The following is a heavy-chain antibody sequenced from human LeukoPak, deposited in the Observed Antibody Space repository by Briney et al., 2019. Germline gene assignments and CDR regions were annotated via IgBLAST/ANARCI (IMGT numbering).Heavy chain of an antibody. CDR1: GYTFTSYG. CDR3: ARVSVLRFLEWLGAFDI. V-gene: IGHV1-18*01. J-gene: IGHJ3*02. CDR2: ISAYNGNT. Sequence: EASVKVSCKASGYTFTSYGISWVRQAPGQGLEWMGWISAYNGNTNYAQKLQGRVTMTTDTSTSTAYMELRSLRSDDTAVYYCARVSVLRFLEWLGAFDIRGQGTMVTVSS. D-gene: IGHD3-3*01.